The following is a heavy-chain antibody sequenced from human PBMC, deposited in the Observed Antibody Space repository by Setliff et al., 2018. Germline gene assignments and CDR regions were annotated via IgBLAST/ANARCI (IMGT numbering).Heavy chain of an antibody. CDR2: ISSYNDVT. D-gene: IGHD2-15*01. CDR1: GYSFSDSA. CDR3: AISTLSICSGGSCPNAFDV. V-gene: IGHV1-18*01. Sequence: GSVKVSCKASGYSFSDSAVSWVRQAPGQGLEWVGWISSYNDVTNYAQSFQGRVTMTTDTSKSAAYMDLRGLRSDDTAVYYCAISTLSICSGGSCPNAFDVWGQGTMVTVSS. J-gene: IGHJ3*01.